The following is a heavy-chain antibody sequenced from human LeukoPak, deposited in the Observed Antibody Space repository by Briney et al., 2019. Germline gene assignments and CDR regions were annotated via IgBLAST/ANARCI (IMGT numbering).Heavy chain of an antibody. Sequence: NPGGSLRLSCAASGFTFSSYAMSWVRQAPGKGLEWVSAISGSGGSTYYADSVRGRFTISRDNSKNTLYLQMNSLRAEDTAVYYCAKVPCSGGSCLSVYFDLWGRGTLVTVSS. D-gene: IGHD2-15*01. V-gene: IGHV3-23*01. CDR1: GFTFSSYA. CDR2: ISGSGGST. CDR3: AKVPCSGGSCLSVYFDL. J-gene: IGHJ2*01.